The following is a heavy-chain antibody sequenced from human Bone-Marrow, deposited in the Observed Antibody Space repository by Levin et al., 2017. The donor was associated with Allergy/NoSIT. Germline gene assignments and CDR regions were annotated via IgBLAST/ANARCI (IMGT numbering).Heavy chain of an antibody. J-gene: IGHJ4*02. V-gene: IGHV3-23*01. CDR3: AKMAGMEYGSYYLDH. D-gene: IGHD2-8*01. Sequence: GGSLRLSCAASGFTFSNFAMTWVRQAPGKGLEWVSALGGTGHDIFYAASVTGRFTISRDNSKNTLYLQMNSLRVEDTAVYYCAKMAGMEYGSYYLDHWGLGTLVTVSS. CDR2: LGGTGHDI. CDR1: GFTFSNFA.